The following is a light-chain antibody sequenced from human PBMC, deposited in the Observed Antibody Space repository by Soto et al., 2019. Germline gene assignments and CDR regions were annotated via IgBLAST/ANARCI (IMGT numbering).Light chain of an antibody. CDR1: QTISSW. V-gene: IGKV1-5*03. CDR3: QHYNSYSEA. CDR2: KAS. Sequence: DIQMTQSPSTLSGSVGDRVTITCRASQTISSWLAWYQQKPGKAPKLLIYKASTLKSGVPSRFSGSGFGTEFTLTISSLRPDDFATYYCQHYNSYSEAFGQGTKVELK. J-gene: IGKJ1*01.